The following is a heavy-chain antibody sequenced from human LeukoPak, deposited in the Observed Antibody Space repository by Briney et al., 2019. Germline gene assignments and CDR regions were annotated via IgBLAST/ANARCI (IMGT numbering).Heavy chain of an antibody. D-gene: IGHD5-24*01. CDR1: GGSFSGYY. CDR2: INHSGST. CDR3: AGVRWLVSDY. Sequence: SETLSLTCAVYGGSFSGYYWSWIRQPPGKGLEWIGEINHSGSTNYNPSLKSRVTISVGTSKNQFSLKLSSVTAADTAVYYCAGVRWLVSDYWGQGTLVTVSS. V-gene: IGHV4-34*01. J-gene: IGHJ4*02.